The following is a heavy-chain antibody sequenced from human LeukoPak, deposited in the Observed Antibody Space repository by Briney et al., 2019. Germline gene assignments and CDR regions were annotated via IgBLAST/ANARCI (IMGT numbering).Heavy chain of an antibody. D-gene: IGHD6-25*01. CDR3: ARSAIDAFDI. V-gene: IGHV4-59*08. CDR1: GGSISSYY. CDR2: IYNSGST. J-gene: IGHJ3*02. Sequence: SETLSLTCTVSGGSISSYYWSWIRQPPGKGLECIGYIYNSGSTNYNPSLKRRVSISVDTSKNQFSLKLSSVTAADTAVYYCARSAIDAFDIRGQGTMVTVSS.